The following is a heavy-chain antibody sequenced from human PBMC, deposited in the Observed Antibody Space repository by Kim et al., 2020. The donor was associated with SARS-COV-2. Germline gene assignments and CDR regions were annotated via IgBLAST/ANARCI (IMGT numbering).Heavy chain of an antibody. D-gene: IGHD3-16*01. V-gene: IGHV1-69*01. CDR3: ARAPGDYIWGSYSYYFDY. J-gene: IGHJ4*02. Sequence: GRVTITADESTSTAYMELSSLRSEDTAVYYCARAPGDYIWGSYSYYFDYWGQGTLVTVSS.